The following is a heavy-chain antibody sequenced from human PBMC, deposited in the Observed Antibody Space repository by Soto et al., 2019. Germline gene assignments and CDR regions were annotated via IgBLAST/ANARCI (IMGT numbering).Heavy chain of an antibody. CDR3: AAPLSYSYGLDY. CDR1: GYTFASYG. J-gene: IGHJ4*02. D-gene: IGHD5-18*01. V-gene: IGHV1-18*01. Sequence: QVQLVQSGAEVKRPGASVKVSSKTTGYTFASYGFSWVRQAPGQGLEWMGWISAYNGNTNYAQKLQGRVTMTTDTSTSTAYMELRSLRSDDTAVYYCAAPLSYSYGLDYWGQGTLVTVSS. CDR2: ISAYNGNT.